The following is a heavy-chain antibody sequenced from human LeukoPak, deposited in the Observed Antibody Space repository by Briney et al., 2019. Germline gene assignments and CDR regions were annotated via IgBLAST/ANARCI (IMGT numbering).Heavy chain of an antibody. D-gene: IGHD6-13*01. CDR2: IKQDGSEK. J-gene: IGHJ4*02. CDR1: GFTFSNYW. CDR3: ARDRVDSSSWYSDY. V-gene: IGHV3-7*03. Sequence: GGSLRLSCVASGFTFSNYWMSWVRQAPGKGLEWVANIKQDGSEKYYVDSVKGRFTISRDNSKNTLYLQMNSLRAEDTAVYYCARDRVDSSSWYSDYWGQGTLVTVSS.